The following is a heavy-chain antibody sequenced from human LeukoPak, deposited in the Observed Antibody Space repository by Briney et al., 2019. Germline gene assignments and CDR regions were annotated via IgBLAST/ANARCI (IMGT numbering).Heavy chain of an antibody. CDR1: GFAFSSYA. CDR3: ATRVPTIFGVAYFDY. D-gene: IGHD3-3*01. J-gene: IGHJ4*02. Sequence: GGSLRLSCAASGFAFSSYAMSWVRQAPGKGLEWVSAISGSGGSTYYADSVKGRFTISRDNSKNTLYLQMNSLRAEDTAVYYCATRVPTIFGVAYFDYWGQGTLVTVSS. V-gene: IGHV3-23*01. CDR2: ISGSGGST.